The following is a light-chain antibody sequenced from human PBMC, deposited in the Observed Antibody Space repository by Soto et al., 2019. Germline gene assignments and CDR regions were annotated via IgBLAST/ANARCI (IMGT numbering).Light chain of an antibody. J-gene: IGKJ1*01. V-gene: IGKV3-20*01. CDR3: QQYGSSPWT. CDR2: GTS. Sequence: ETVLTQSPGSLSLSLGDRATLSCRASQTVSNNYLAWYQQKPGQAPRLLIYGTSNRTTGIPDRFSGSGSGTDFTLTISRLEPEDFVIYYCQQYGSSPWTFGQGTKVGIK. CDR1: QTVSNNY.